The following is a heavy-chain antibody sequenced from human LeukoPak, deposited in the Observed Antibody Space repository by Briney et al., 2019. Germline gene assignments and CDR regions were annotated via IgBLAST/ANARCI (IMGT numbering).Heavy chain of an antibody. CDR2: INPSGTYK. CDR1: GLSLSDKY. D-gene: IGHD6-19*01. J-gene: IGHJ4*02. Sequence: GGSLRLSCEASGLSLSDKYMSWIRQAPGKGLEWVSYINPSGTYKNADSVKGRFTVSRDNAKNSLYLQMNSPRAEDTAVYYCAKVYTRSGWNHDYWGQGTLVTVSS. CDR3: AKVYTRSGWNHDY. V-gene: IGHV3-11*05.